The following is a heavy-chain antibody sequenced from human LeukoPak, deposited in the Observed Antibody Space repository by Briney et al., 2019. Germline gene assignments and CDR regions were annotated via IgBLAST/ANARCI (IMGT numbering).Heavy chain of an antibody. CDR1: GGTFSSYA. V-gene: IGHV1-69*13. J-gene: IGHJ5*02. D-gene: IGHD3-3*01. CDR2: IIPIFGTA. Sequence: ASVKVSCKASGGTFSSYAISWVRQAPGQGLEWMGGIIPIFGTANYAQKFQGRVTITADESTSTAYMELSSLRSEDTAVYYCARALKHDITIFGVVTHNWFDPWGQGTLVTVSS. CDR3: ARALKHDITIFGVVTHNWFDP.